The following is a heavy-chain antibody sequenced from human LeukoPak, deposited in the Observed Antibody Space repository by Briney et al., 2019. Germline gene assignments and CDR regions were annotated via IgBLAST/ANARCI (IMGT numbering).Heavy chain of an antibody. D-gene: IGHD3-22*01. Sequence: GRSLRLSCSASGFTFSSYAMDWVRQAAGKGLEYVSAISSNGGSTYYADSVKGRFTISRDNSKNTLYLQMSSLRAEDTAVYYCVRGDYYDSSGYYYRYFQHWGQGTLVAVSS. CDR3: VRGDYYDSSGYYYRYFQH. CDR2: ISSNGGST. V-gene: IGHV3-64D*06. J-gene: IGHJ1*01. CDR1: GFTFSSYA.